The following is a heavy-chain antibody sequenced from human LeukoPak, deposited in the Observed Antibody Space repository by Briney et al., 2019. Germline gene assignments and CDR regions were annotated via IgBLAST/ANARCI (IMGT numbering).Heavy chain of an antibody. CDR3: AKAPVTSCRGAFCYPFDY. D-gene: IGHD2-15*01. Sequence: GGSLRLSCAASGFTFSSYGMHWVRQAPGKGLEWVAFIRYDGSNKYYTDSVKGRFTISRDTSRSTLYLQMNSLRAEDAAVYYCAKAPVTSCRGAFCYPFDYWGQGTLVTVSS. J-gene: IGHJ4*02. CDR2: IRYDGSNK. CDR1: GFTFSSYG. V-gene: IGHV3-30*02.